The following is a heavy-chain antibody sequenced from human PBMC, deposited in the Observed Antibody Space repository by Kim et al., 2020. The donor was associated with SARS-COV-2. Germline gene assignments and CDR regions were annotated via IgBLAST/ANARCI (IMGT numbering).Heavy chain of an antibody. V-gene: IGHV3-53*01. D-gene: IGHD6-19*01. CDR1: GFTVSSNY. CDR2: IYTSGST. CDR3: ARVDQWLVSGVIQPDGFDL. Sequence: GGSLRLSCAASGFTVSSNYMSWVRQAPGKGLEWLSVIYTSGSTYYAGSVKGRFTISRDSAENTVYLQMNSLRVEDTAVYYCARVDQWLVSGVIQPDGFDLWVQGTGVTVSS. J-gene: IGHJ3*01.